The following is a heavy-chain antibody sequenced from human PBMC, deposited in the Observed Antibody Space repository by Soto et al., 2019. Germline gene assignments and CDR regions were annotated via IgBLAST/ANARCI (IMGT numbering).Heavy chain of an antibody. CDR1: GFTFSTYS. D-gene: IGHD2-2*02. V-gene: IGHV3-21*01. Sequence: PSETLSLSCVGSGFTFSTYSINWVRQAPGKGLEWVSSISSRSDIYYADSVKGRFTISRDNAKNSVSLQMNSLRAEDTAVYYCAREYTAWPLAYGLDVWGQGTTVTVSS. CDR2: ISSRSDI. CDR3: AREYTAWPLAYGLDV. J-gene: IGHJ6*02.